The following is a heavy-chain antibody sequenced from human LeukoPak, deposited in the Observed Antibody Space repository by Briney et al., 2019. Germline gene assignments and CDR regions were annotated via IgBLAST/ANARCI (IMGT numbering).Heavy chain of an antibody. CDR2: ISAYNGNT. Sequence: ASVKVSCKASGYTLTSYGISWVRQAPGQGLEWMGWISAYNGNTNYAQKLQGRVTMTTDTSTSTAYMELRSLRSDDTAVYYCARDSGATTNDAFDIWGQGTMVTVSS. CDR1: GYTLTSYG. V-gene: IGHV1-18*01. CDR3: ARDSGATTNDAFDI. J-gene: IGHJ3*02. D-gene: IGHD5-12*01.